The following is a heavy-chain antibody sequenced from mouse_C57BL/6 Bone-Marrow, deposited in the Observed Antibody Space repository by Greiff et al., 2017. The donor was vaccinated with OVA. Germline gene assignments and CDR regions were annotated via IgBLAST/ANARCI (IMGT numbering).Heavy chain of an antibody. CDR1: GYSITSGYY. CDR2: ISYDGSN. J-gene: IGHJ2*01. CDR3: ARTSDFDLDYFDY. Sequence: EVQLVESGPGLVKPSQSLSLTCSVTGYSITSGYYWYWIRQFPGNKLEWLGYISYDGSNNYNPTLKNRIAITRDTTKNQFFLKLNSVTTEDTATYYCARTSDFDLDYFDYWGKGTTITVSS. V-gene: IGHV3-6*01. D-gene: IGHD2-13*01.